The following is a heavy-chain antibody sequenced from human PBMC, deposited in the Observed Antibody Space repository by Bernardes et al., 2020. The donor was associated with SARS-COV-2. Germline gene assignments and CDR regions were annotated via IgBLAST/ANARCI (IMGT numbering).Heavy chain of an antibody. CDR3: ARDRGILTYYYYYYGMDV. D-gene: IGHD2-15*01. J-gene: IGHJ6*02. Sequence: GGSLRLSCAASGFTFSSSEMNWVRQAPGKGLEWVSYISSSGSTIYYADSVKGRFTISRDNAKNSLYLQMNSLRAEDTAVYYCARDRGILTYYYYYYGMDVWGQGTTVTGSS. V-gene: IGHV3-48*03. CDR2: ISSSGSTI. CDR1: GFTFSSSE.